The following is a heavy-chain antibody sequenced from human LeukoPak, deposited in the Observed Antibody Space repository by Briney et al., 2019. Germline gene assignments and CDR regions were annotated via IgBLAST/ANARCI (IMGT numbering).Heavy chain of an antibody. V-gene: IGHV4-39*01. CDR3: ARQIAVAGNWFGP. CDR1: GGSISSSSYY. CDR2: IYYSGST. Sequence: PSETLSLTCTVSGGSISSSSYYWGWIRQPPGKGLEWIGSIYYSGSTYYNPSLKSRVTISVDTSKNQFSLKLSSVTAADTAVYYCARQIAVAGNWFGPWGQGTLVTVSS. D-gene: IGHD6-19*01. J-gene: IGHJ5*02.